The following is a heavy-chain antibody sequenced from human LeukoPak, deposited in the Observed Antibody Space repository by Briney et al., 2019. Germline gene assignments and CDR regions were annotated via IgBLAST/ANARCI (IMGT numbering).Heavy chain of an antibody. CDR3: AKPRPTYYDFWSGFDFDY. CDR1: GFTFSSYA. Sequence: GGSLRLSCAASGFTFSSYAMSWVRQAPGKGPEWVSAISGSGGSTYYADSVKGRFTISRDNSKNTLYLQMNSLRAEDTAVYYCAKPRPTYYDFWSGFDFDYWGQGTLVTVSS. D-gene: IGHD3-3*01. V-gene: IGHV3-23*01. CDR2: ISGSGGST. J-gene: IGHJ4*02.